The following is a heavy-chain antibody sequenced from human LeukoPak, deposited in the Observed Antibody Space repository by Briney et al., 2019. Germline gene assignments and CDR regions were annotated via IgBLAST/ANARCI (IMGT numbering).Heavy chain of an antibody. CDR2: IYYTGSS. D-gene: IGHD3-10*01. CDR1: GGSISSYY. CDR3: ARHGDGSGTYYNRYIDY. Sequence: SETLSLTCTVSGGSISSYYWSWIRQPPGKGLEWIGYIYYTGSSYYNPSLKSRVTISVDTSKNQFSLQLSSVTAADAAVYYCARHGDGSGTYYNRYIDYWGQGTLVTVSS. V-gene: IGHV4-59*04. J-gene: IGHJ4*02.